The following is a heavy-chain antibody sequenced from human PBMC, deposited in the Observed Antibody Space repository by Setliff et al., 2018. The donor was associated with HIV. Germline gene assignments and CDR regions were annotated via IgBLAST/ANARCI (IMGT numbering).Heavy chain of an antibody. Sequence: GGSLRLSCAASGFTFSSYWMSWVRQAPGKGLEWVANIKQDGSLMYYVDSVRGRFTISRDNAKNSLYLQMNSLRAEDTAVYYCTRRYCTSTSCSSPYDYWGRGTLVTVSS. D-gene: IGHD2-2*01. CDR3: TRRYCTSTSCSSPYDY. V-gene: IGHV3-7*01. J-gene: IGHJ4*02. CDR1: GFTFSSYW. CDR2: IKQDGSLM.